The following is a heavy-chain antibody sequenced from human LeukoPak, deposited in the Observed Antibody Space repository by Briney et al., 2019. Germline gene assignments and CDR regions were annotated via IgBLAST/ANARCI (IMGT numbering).Heavy chain of an antibody. CDR1: GFTFSSYG. J-gene: IGHJ4*02. D-gene: IGHD3-10*01. CDR3: AKDIGSYYDY. CDR2: IQYDGSKK. Sequence: PGGSLRLSCAASGFTFSSYGMRWVRQAPGKGLEWVTFIQYDGSKKYYADSVKGRFTISRDNSKNTLYLEMNSLRAEDTAAYYCAKDIGSYYDYWGQGILVTVSS. V-gene: IGHV3-30*02.